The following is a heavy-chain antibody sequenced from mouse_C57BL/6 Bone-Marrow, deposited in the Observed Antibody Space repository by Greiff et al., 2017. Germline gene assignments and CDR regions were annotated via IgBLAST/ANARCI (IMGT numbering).Heavy chain of an antibody. CDR3: ARWSNYDY. J-gene: IGHJ2*01. CDR2: IDPSDSYT. Sequence: QVQLQQPGAELVKPGASVKLSCKASGYTFTSYWMQWVKQRPGQGLEWIGEIDPSDSYTNYNQKFKGKATLTVDNSSSTAYMQLSSLTSEDSAVYYCARWSNYDYWGQGTTLTVSS. D-gene: IGHD2-5*01. CDR1: GYTFTSYW. V-gene: IGHV1-50*01.